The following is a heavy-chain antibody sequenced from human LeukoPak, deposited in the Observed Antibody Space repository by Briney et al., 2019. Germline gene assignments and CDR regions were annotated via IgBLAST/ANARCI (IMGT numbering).Heavy chain of an antibody. J-gene: IGHJ4*02. CDR1: GYSISSGYY. V-gene: IGHV4-38-2*01. CDR3: ATTGTKSDY. D-gene: IGHD1-7*01. Sequence: SETLSLTCAVSGYSISSGYYWGWIRQPPGKGLQWIGSIYHSGSTYYNPSLKSRVTISVDTSKNQFSLKLSSVTAADTAVYYCATTGTKSDYWGQGTLVTVSS. CDR2: IYHSGST.